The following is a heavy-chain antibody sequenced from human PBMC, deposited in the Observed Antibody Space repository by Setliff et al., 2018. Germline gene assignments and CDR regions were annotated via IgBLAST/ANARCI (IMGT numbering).Heavy chain of an antibody. Sequence: SETLSLPCTVSGDSISDASIMAWIRQPPGKGLEFIGYVFYNGAAKYDPSLKSRVTMSVDTSKTQFSLKLNSMTTADTAVYYCARGGTYRYFDYWGQGARVTVSS. J-gene: IGHJ4*02. CDR1: GDSISDAS. CDR3: ARGGTYRYFDY. V-gene: IGHV4-59*01. CDR2: VFYNGAA.